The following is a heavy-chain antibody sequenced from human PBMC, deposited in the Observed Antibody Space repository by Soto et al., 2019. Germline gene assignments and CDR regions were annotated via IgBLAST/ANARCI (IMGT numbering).Heavy chain of an antibody. V-gene: IGHV4-39*01. D-gene: IGHD6-6*01. CDR1: GGSIISSPDW. Sequence: SETLSLTCTVSGGSIISSPDWWGWVRQPPGKGPEWIASIYRDGATYYNPSLNSRVTVFVDSSKNQFSLKLTSVTAADTAIEDCARLAGRSLFTDWGQGSRVTVAS. CDR3: ARLAGRSLFTD. J-gene: IGHJ1*01. CDR2: IYRDGAT.